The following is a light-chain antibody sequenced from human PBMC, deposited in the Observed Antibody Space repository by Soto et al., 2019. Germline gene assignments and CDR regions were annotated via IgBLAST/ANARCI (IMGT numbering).Light chain of an antibody. CDR2: WAS. CDR1: QSVLYSSNNKNY. V-gene: IGKV4-1*01. Sequence: DIVMTQSPDSLAVSLGERATINCKSSQSVLYSSNNKNYLAWYQQKPGQPPKLLIYWASTRESGVPDRFSGSGSGTDFTLTISSQQAEDVAVYYCQQYYSTPPSWTFGQGTKVEIK. J-gene: IGKJ1*01. CDR3: QQYYSTPPSWT.